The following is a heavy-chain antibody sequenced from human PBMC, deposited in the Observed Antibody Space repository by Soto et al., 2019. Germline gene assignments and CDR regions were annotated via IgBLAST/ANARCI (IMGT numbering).Heavy chain of an antibody. V-gene: IGHV3-48*01. J-gene: IGHJ6*02. CDR3: ARDKAYYYGSGSYYNASNYIMDV. Sequence: PGGSLRLSCAASGFTFSSYSMNWVRQAPGKGLEWVSYISSSSSTIYYADSVKGRFTISRDNAKNSLYLQMNSLRAEDTAVYYCARDKAYYYGSGSYYNASNYIMDVWGQGTTVTVSS. CDR1: GFTFSSYS. CDR2: ISSSSSTI. D-gene: IGHD3-10*01.